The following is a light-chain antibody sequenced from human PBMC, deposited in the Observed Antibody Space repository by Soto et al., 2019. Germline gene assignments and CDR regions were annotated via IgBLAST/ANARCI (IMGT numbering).Light chain of an antibody. Sequence: QSALTQPPSASGSLGQSVTIPCTGTSSDVGRYNYVSWYQQHPGKVPKLLIYEVSNRPSGVPDRFSGSKSGNTASLTVSGLHAEDEADYYCNSYAGGDWVFGVGTKLTVL. CDR3: NSYAGGDWV. CDR2: EVS. J-gene: IGLJ3*02. V-gene: IGLV2-8*01. CDR1: SSDVGRYNY.